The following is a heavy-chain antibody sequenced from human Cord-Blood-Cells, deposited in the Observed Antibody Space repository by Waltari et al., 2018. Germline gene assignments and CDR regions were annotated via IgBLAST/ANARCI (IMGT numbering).Heavy chain of an antibody. V-gene: IGHV4-31*03. Sequence: QVQLQESGPGLVKPSQTLSLTCTVSGGSISRGGSYWSWIRQHPGKGLEWIGYIYYSGSTYYNPSLKSRVTISVDTSKNQFSLKLSSVTAADTAVYYCARDFQRKTGYGMDVWGQGTTVTVSS. J-gene: IGHJ6*02. CDR1: GGSISRGGSY. D-gene: IGHD3-9*01. CDR3: ARDFQRKTGYGMDV. CDR2: IYYSGST.